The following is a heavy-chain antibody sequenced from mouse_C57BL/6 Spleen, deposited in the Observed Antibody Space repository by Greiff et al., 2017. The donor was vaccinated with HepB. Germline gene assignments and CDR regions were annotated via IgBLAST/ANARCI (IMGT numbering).Heavy chain of an antibody. CDR2: IRNKANGYTT. CDR3: ARSSYYSNYDWFAY. D-gene: IGHD2-5*01. Sequence: EVKLVESGGGLVQPGGSLSLSCAASGFTFTAYYMSWVRQPPGKALEWLGFIRNKANGYTTEYSASVKGRFTISRDNSQSILYLQMNALRAEDSATYYCARSSYYSNYDWFAYWGQGTLVTVSA. CDR1: GFTFTAYY. V-gene: IGHV7-3*01. J-gene: IGHJ3*01.